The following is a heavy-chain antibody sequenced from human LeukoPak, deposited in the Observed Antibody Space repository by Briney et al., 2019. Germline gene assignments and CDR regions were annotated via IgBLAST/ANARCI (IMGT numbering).Heavy chain of an antibody. CDR2: IYDSGST. V-gene: IGHV4-39*02. J-gene: IGHJ5*02. Sequence: PSETLSLTCTVSGGSIRSSYYYWGWIRQPPGKGLEWIGSIYDSGSTYYNPSLKSRVTISVDTSKNQFSLKLSSVTAADTAVYYCARERRWFGELPGGRFDPWGQGTLVTVSS. CDR3: ARERRWFGELPGGRFDP. CDR1: GGSIRSSYYY. D-gene: IGHD3-10*01.